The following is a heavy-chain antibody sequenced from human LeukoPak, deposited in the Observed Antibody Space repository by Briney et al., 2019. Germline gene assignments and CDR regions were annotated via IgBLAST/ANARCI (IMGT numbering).Heavy chain of an antibody. Sequence: PGGSLRLSCAASGFTFDDYTMHWVRQAPGKGLEWVSLISWDGGSTYYADSVKGRFTISRDNSKNSLYLQMNSLRTEDTALYYCAKGWLYYYYMDVWGKGTTVTVSS. J-gene: IGHJ6*03. CDR3: AKGWLYYYYMDV. D-gene: IGHD2-15*01. CDR1: GFTFDDYT. V-gene: IGHV3-43*01. CDR2: ISWDGGST.